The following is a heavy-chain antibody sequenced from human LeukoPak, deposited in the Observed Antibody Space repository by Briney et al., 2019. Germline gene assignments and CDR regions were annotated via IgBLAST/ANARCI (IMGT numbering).Heavy chain of an antibody. Sequence: GGSLRLSCAASGFTFSSYAMSWVRQAPGKGLEWVSVISSGGTPYYADSVKGRFTISRDNSENTLYLQMHSLRAEDTAVYYCARGGAGYAFDYWGQGTLVTVSS. CDR2: ISSGGTP. J-gene: IGHJ4*02. CDR1: GFTFSSYA. D-gene: IGHD5-12*01. CDR3: ARGGAGYAFDY. V-gene: IGHV3-66*01.